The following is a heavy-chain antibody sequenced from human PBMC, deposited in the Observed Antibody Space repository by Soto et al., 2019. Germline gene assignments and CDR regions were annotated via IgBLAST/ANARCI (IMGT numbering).Heavy chain of an antibody. Sequence: SETLSLTCTVSGGSISSYYWSWIRQPPGKGLEWIGYTYYSGSTNYNPSLKSRVTISVDTSKNQFSLKLSSVTAADTAVYYCARVSXGDYYGSGSYYTYGMEVWGQGTTVTVSS. CDR3: ARVSXGDYYGSGSYYTYGMEV. CDR2: TYYSGST. D-gene: IGHD3-10*01. CDR1: GGSISSYY. V-gene: IGHV4-59*01. J-gene: IGHJ6*02.